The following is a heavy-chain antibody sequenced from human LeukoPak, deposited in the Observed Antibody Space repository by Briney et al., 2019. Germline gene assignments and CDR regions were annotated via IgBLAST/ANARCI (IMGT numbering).Heavy chain of an antibody. CDR3: AKDPVVRGGSYGIYYFDY. Sequence: PGGALRLSCAASVLTFSSYAMSWVRQAPGKGLEWVSAISGSGGSTYYADSVKGRFTISRDNSKNTLYLQMNSLRAEDTAVYYCAKDPVVRGGSYGIYYFDYWGQGTLVTVSS. J-gene: IGHJ4*02. CDR2: ISGSGGST. D-gene: IGHD1-26*01. CDR1: VLTFSSYA. V-gene: IGHV3-23*01.